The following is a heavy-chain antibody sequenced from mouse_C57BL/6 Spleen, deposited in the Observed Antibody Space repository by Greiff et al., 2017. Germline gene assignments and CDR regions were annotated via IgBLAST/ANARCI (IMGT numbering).Heavy chain of an antibody. CDR2: IEPETGGT. J-gene: IGHJ3*01. V-gene: IGHV1-15*01. CDR3: TFFAY. CDR1: GYTFTDYE. Sequence: VKLMESGAELVRPGASVTLSCKASGYTFTDYEMHWVKQTPVPGLEWICAIEPETGGTAYKQKFKGKAILTADNSSSTAYMELRSLTSEDSAVYYCTFFAYWGQGTLVTVSA.